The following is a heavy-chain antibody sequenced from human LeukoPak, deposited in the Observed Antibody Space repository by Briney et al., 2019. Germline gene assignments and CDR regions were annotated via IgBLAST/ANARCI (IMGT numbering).Heavy chain of an antibody. V-gene: IGHV4-34*01. CDR1: GGSFSGYY. D-gene: IGHD5-12*01. CDR3: ARVITSGYYFFDY. CDR2: INHSGST. J-gene: IGHJ4*02. Sequence: PSETLSLTCAVYGGSFSGYYWSWIRQPPGKGLEWIGEINHSGSTNYNPSLKSRVTISVDTSKNQFSLKLTSVTAADTAVYYCARVITSGYYFFDYWGQGTLVAVSS.